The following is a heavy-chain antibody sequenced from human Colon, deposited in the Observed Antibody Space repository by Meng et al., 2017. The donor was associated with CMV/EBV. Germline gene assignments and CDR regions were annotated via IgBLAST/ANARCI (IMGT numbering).Heavy chain of an antibody. D-gene: IGHD3-10*01. Sequence: ASVKVSCKASGFPFTSYSFTWVRQAPGQGLEWLGWISADNGNTNYAQKLQGRVTMTTDTSTSTAYMELRSLRSDDTAVYHCASGGGMDVWGQGTTVTVSS. CDR2: ISADNGNT. CDR3: ASGGGMDV. V-gene: IGHV1-18*04. CDR1: GFPFTSYS. J-gene: IGHJ6*02.